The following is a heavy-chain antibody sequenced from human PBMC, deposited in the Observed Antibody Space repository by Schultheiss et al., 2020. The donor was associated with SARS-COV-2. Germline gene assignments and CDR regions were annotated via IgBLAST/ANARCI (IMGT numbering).Heavy chain of an antibody. V-gene: IGHV4-38-2*02. CDR3: AREGLLWFGELLRALRYFDL. J-gene: IGHJ2*01. Sequence: SETLSLTCAVSGYSISSGYYWGWIRQPPGKGLEWIGSIYHSGSTYYNPSLKSRVTISVDTFKNQFSLKLSSVTAADTAVYYCAREGLLWFGELLRALRYFDLWGRGTLVTVSS. CDR2: IYHSGST. CDR1: GYSISSGYY. D-gene: IGHD3-10*01.